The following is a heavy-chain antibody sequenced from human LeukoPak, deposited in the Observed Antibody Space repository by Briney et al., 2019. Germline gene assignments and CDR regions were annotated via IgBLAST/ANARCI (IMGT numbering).Heavy chain of an antibody. CDR2: IYYSGST. V-gene: IGHV4-39*07. J-gene: IGHJ4*02. CDR3: ARLHSDIVVVVAATRGPFDY. Sequence: SETLSLTCTVSGGSISSSSYYWGWIRQPPGKGLEWIGSIYYSGSTYYNPSLKSRVTISVDTSKNQFSLKLSSVTAADTAVYYCARLHSDIVVVVAATRGPFDYWGQGTLVTVSS. CDR1: GGSISSSSYY. D-gene: IGHD2-15*01.